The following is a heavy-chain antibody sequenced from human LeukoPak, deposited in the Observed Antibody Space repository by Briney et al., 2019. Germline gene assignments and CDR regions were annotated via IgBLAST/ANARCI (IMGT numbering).Heavy chain of an antibody. CDR2: IYYSGNT. J-gene: IGHJ6*04. CDR1: GGSISNGGYY. CDR3: ARLEAAGDYYYGMDV. Sequence: LQTLSLTCTVSGGSISNGGYYWTWISQHPGKGLEWIGYIYYSGNTYYSPSLKSRLTISIDTSKNQFSLKLSSVTAADTAVYYCARLEAAGDYYYGMDVWGKGTTVTVSS. V-gene: IGHV4-31*02. D-gene: IGHD6-13*01.